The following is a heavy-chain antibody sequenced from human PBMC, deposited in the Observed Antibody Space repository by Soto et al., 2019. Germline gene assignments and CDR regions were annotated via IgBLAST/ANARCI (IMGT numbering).Heavy chain of an antibody. V-gene: IGHV4-61*08. CDR2: IYYSGST. Sequence: PSETLSLTCTVSGGSISSGDYYWSWIRQPPGQGLEWIGYIYYSGSTNYTPSLKSRVPISVDTSKNQFSLKLSSVTAADTAVYYCARFVGGQVVPAAINRGMDVWGQGTTVTVSS. CDR3: ARFVGGQVVPAAINRGMDV. D-gene: IGHD2-2*01. CDR1: GGSISSGDYY. J-gene: IGHJ6*02.